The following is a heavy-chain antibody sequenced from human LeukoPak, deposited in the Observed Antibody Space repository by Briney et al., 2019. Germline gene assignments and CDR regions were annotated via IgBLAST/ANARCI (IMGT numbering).Heavy chain of an antibody. CDR1: GFTFSSYS. CDR2: IWYDGSNK. V-gene: IGHV3-33*08. CDR3: AREVASDAFDI. Sequence: PGGSLRLSCAASGFTFSSYSMNWVRQAPGKGLEWVAVIWYDGSNKYYADSVKGRFTISRDNSKNTLYLQMNSLRAEDTAVYYCAREVASDAFDIWGQGTMVTVSS. J-gene: IGHJ3*02. D-gene: IGHD5-12*01.